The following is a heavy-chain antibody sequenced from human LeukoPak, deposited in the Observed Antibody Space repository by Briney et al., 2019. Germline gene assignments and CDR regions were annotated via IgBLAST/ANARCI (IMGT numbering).Heavy chain of an antibody. CDR2: ISSSGSTI. D-gene: IGHD3-10*02. J-gene: IGHJ6*04. Sequence: PGGSLRLSCAASGFTLSSYAISWVRQAPGKGLEWVSYISSSGSTIYYADSVKGRFTISRDNAKNSLYLQMNSLRAEDTAVYYCAELGITMIGGVWGKGTTVTISS. CDR3: AELGITMIGGV. V-gene: IGHV3-48*03. CDR1: GFTLSSYA.